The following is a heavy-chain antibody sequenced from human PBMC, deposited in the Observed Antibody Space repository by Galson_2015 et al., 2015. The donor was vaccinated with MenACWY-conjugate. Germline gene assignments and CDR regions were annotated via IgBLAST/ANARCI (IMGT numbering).Heavy chain of an antibody. CDR1: GYTFTSYY. D-gene: IGHD3-10*01. CDR3: ATYYYGSGNTAAYYYGMDV. Sequence: SVKVSCKASGYTFTSYYMHWVRQAPGQGLEWMGIINPSGGSTSYAQKFQGRVTMTRDTSTSTVYMGLSSLRSEDTAVYYCATYYYGSGNTAAYYYGMDVSGHGTPVPVSS. CDR2: INPSGGST. J-gene: IGHJ6*02. V-gene: IGHV1-46*01.